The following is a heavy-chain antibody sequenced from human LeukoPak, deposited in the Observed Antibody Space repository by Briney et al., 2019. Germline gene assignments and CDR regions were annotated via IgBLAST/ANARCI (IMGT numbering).Heavy chain of an antibody. CDR2: ISSSGSTI. D-gene: IGHD6-13*01. CDR3: AGGRPYSSSWYSDY. V-gene: IGHV3-11*01. CDR1: GFTFSDYY. J-gene: IGHJ4*02. Sequence: GGSLRLSCAASGFTFSDYYMSWIRQAPGKGLEWVSYISSSGSTIYYANSVKGRFTISRDNAKNSLYLQMNSLRAEDTAVYYCAGGRPYSSSWYSDYWGQGTLVTVSS.